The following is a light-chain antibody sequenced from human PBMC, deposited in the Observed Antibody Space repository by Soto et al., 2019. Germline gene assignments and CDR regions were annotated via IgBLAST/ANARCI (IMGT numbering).Light chain of an antibody. CDR3: GTWDSRLRVVV. CDR1: SSNIGNNY. CDR2: DNN. V-gene: IGLV1-51*01. J-gene: IGLJ2*01. Sequence: QTVLTQPPSVSAAPRQKVTISCSGSSSNIGNNYVSWYHRVPGTAPKLLIYDNNERPSGIPDRFSGSKSGTSATLDITGLQTGDEGDYYCGTWDSRLRVVVFGGGTKLTVL.